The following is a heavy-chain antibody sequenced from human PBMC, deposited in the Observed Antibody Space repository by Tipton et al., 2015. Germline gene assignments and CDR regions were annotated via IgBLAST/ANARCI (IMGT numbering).Heavy chain of an antibody. CDR2: IYYSGST. CDR3: ARVPTTVTTYFDY. Sequence: TLSLTCTVSGGSVSSGSYYWSWIRQPPGKGLEWIGYIYYSGSTNYNPSLKSRVTISVDTSKNQFSLKLSSVTAADTAVYYCARVPTTVTTYFDYWGQGTLVTVSS. D-gene: IGHD4-17*01. V-gene: IGHV4-61*01. CDR1: GGSVSSGSYY. J-gene: IGHJ4*02.